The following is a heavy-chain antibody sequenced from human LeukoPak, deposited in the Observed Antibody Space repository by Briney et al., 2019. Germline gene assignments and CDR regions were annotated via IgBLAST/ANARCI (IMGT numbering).Heavy chain of an antibody. CDR3: ARGKHSRSEGLDY. V-gene: IGHV1-2*06. J-gene: IGHJ4*02. CDR1: GYTFTSYA. D-gene: IGHD6-13*01. CDR2: INPNSGGT. Sequence: ASVKVSCKASGYTFTSYAMNWVRQAPGQGLEWMGRINPNSGGTNYAQKFQGRVTMTRDTSISTAYMELSRLRSDDTAVYYCARGKHSRSEGLDYWGQGTLVTVSS.